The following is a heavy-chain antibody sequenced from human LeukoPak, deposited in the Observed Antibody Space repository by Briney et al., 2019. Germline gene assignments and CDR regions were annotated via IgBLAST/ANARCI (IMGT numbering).Heavy chain of an antibody. Sequence: PGGSLRLSCAASGFTFSDFSMSWIRQAPGKGLEWVSYISSSDNTIYYAGSVKGRFTISRDNAKNSLYLQMNSLRAEDTAVYYCARRPWYDSSGCQLDYWGQGTLVTVSS. CDR3: ARRPWYDSSGCQLDY. J-gene: IGHJ4*02. D-gene: IGHD3-22*01. V-gene: IGHV3-11*01. CDR1: GFTFSDFS. CDR2: ISSSDNTI.